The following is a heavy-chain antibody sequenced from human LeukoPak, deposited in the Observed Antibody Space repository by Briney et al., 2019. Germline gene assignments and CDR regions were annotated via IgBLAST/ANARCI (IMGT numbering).Heavy chain of an antibody. V-gene: IGHV5-51*01. Sequence: PGESLKISCKGSGYSFTSYWIAWVRQKPGKGLEWMGMIYPSDSTVRYSPSFQGQVTISVDKSTNTAYVHWADLEASDIAIYYCARRSNAVGDFDLWGQGTLVTVSS. D-gene: IGHD3-16*01. J-gene: IGHJ4*02. CDR2: IYPSDSTV. CDR1: GYSFTSYW. CDR3: ARRSNAVGDFDL.